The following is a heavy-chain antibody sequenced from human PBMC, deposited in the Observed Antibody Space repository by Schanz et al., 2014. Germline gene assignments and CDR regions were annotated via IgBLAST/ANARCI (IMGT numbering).Heavy chain of an antibody. CDR3: ARDRDQWDGNYLDY. V-gene: IGHV1-18*01. J-gene: IGHJ4*02. D-gene: IGHD1-26*01. Sequence: QVQLVQSGAEVKKPGASVKVSCKASGYTLTGFGVIWVRQAPGQGLEWMGKIIPILGMENYAQKFQGRVTMTTDTSTSTVYMELRSLTSDDSAVYYCARDRDQWDGNYLDYWGQGTLVTVSS. CDR2: IIPILGME. CDR1: GYTLTGFG.